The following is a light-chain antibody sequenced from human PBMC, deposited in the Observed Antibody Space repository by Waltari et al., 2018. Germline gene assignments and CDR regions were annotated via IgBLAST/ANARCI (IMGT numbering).Light chain of an antibody. V-gene: IGKV1-5*03. CDR2: KAS. CDR1: QSVSTW. Sequence: DIQMTQSPSTLSASVGDRVTITCRASQSVSTWLAWYQQKPGKAPKLLIYKASNLESGVPSRFRGSGSGTEFTLTNNSLQPDDYATYYCQKYNSYSGGGTFGQGTKVEIK. CDR3: QKYNSYSGGGT. J-gene: IGKJ1*01.